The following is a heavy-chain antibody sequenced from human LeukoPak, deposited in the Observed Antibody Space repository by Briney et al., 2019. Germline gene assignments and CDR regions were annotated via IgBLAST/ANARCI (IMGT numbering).Heavy chain of an antibody. J-gene: IGHJ4*02. D-gene: IGHD6-13*01. CDR2: ISWNSGSI. V-gene: IGHV3-9*01. Sequence: GGSLRLSCAASGFTFDDYAMYWVRQAPGKGLEWVSGISWNSGSIGYADSVKGRFTISRDNAKNSLYLQMNSLRAEDTALYYCAKAAVPGIAAAGTSEWGQGTLVTVSS. CDR3: AKAAVPGIAAAGTSE. CDR1: GFTFDDYA.